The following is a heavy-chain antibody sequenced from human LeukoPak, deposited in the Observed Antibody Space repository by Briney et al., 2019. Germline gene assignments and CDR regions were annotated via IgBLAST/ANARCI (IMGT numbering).Heavy chain of an antibody. V-gene: IGHV4-39*01. D-gene: IGHD3-16*01. CDR2: INYSANT. CDR1: GGSISSSSYY. Sequence: PSETLSLTCTVSGGSISSSSYYWGWIRQPPGEGLQWIGSINYSANTYYNPSLKSRVTISVDTSKNQFSLKLTSVTAADTAVYYCARQFFTSQGGFDPWGQGTLVTVSS. J-gene: IGHJ5*02. CDR3: ARQFFTSQGGFDP.